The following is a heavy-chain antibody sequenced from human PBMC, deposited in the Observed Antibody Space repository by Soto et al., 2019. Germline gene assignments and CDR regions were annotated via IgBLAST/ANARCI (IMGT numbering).Heavy chain of an antibody. CDR1: QFSFSSYW. Sequence: GGSLRLSCAASQFSFSSYWMHWVRQVPGKGPAWVSRINHDGSKTEYADSVKGRLTISRDDSKNTLYLHMNSLRVEDTAVYYCAKDPPWTVGPLAMDVWGQGTTVTV. D-gene: IGHD3-3*01. CDR3: AKDPPWTVGPLAMDV. V-gene: IGHV3-74*01. CDR2: INHDGSKT. J-gene: IGHJ6*02.